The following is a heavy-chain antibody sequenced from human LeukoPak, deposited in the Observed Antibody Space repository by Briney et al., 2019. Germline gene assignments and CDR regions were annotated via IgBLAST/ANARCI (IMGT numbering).Heavy chain of an antibody. J-gene: IGHJ5*02. CDR2: IYYSGST. V-gene: IGHV4-30-4*01. CDR3: ARETLFGDHWFDP. D-gene: IGHD3-10*02. CDR1: GGPISSGDYY. Sequence: SQTLSLTCTVSGGPISSGDYYWTWIRQPPGRGLEWIGYIYYSGSTSYNPSLKSRVTISVDTSKNQFSLKLSSVTAADTAVFYCARETLFGDHWFDPWGQGTLVTVSS.